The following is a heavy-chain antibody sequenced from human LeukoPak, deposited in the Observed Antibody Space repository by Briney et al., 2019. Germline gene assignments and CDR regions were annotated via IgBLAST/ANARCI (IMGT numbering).Heavy chain of an antibody. CDR1: GGTFSNYI. Sequence: ASVKVSCKASGGTFSNYIISWVRQAPGQGLECMGGIIPVFGTTTYAQKFQGRVTITADKSTSTAYMELSRLRSEDTAVYYCARLYGDHVGYWGQGTLVTVPS. V-gene: IGHV1-69*06. J-gene: IGHJ4*02. D-gene: IGHD4-17*01. CDR2: IIPVFGTT. CDR3: ARLYGDHVGY.